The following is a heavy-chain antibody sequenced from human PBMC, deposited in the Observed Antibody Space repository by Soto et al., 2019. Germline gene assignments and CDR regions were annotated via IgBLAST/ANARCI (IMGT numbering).Heavy chain of an antibody. CDR1: GYTFTSYG. CDR2: ISAYNGNT. J-gene: IGHJ6*04. CDR3: ASDPPRGLEWLFHYGMDV. V-gene: IGHV1-18*04. D-gene: IGHD3-3*01. Sequence: QVQLVQSGAEVKKPGASVKVSCKASGYTFTSYGISWVRQAPGQGLEWMGWISAYNGNTNYAQKLQGRVTMTTDTATSTAYMELRSLRSDDTAVYYCASDPPRGLEWLFHYGMDVWGNGTTVTVSS.